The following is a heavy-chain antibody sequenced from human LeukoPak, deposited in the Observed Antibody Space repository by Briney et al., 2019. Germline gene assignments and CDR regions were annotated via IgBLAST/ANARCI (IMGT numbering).Heavy chain of an antibody. Sequence: GGSLRLSCVASEFTFTTYTMNWVRQAPGKGLEWVSYIGNGGHIIYYADSVKGRFTISRDDAQNSLYLQLNRLRPEDTAVYYCARDLFQQALDYWGQGTLVAVSS. V-gene: IGHV3-48*01. CDR3: ARDLFQQALDY. CDR2: IGNGGHII. J-gene: IGHJ4*02. CDR1: EFTFTTYT.